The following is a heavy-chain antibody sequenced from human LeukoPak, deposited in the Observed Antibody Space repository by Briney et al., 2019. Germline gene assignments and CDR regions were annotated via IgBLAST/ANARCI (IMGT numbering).Heavy chain of an antibody. D-gene: IGHD3/OR15-3a*01. CDR1: GFTFSSYW. CDR3: TRDLGLVD. Sequence: PGGSVRLSCAASGFTFSSYWMQWVRQAPGKGLVWVSRINGDGSVTTYADSVKGRFTISRDNAKNTLYLQMSSLRAEDTALYYCTRDLGLVDWGQGSLVIVSS. V-gene: IGHV3-74*01. J-gene: IGHJ4*02. CDR2: INGDGSVT.